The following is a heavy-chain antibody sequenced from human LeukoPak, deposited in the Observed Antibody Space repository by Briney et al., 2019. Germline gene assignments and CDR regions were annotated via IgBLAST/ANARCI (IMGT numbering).Heavy chain of an antibody. CDR1: GFTFSGYA. CDR3: ERGLLPPITMIVAVITSGAFDI. V-gene: IGHV3-23*01. CDR2: ISGSGGST. Sequence: PGGSLRLSCAASGFTFSGYAMSWVRQAPGKGLEWVSAISGSGGSTYYADSVKGRFTISRDNSKNTLYLQMNSLRAEDTAVYYCERGLLPPITMIVAVITSGAFDIWGQGTMVTVSS. J-gene: IGHJ3*02. D-gene: IGHD3-22*01.